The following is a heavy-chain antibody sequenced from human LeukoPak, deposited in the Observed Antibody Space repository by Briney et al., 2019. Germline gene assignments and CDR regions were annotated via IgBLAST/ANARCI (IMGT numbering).Heavy chain of an antibody. CDR2: ISSSGTTI. CDR3: ARDRNFGVFTKKGLDV. J-gene: IGHJ6*02. CDR1: GFIFSDYG. Sequence: GGSLRLSCIVSGFIFSDYGMSWVRQAPGKGLTWISYISSSGTTIYQRDSVKGRFTISRDNGKNSLYLQMNSLRAEDTAVYYCARDRNFGVFTKKGLDVWGQGTTVTVSS. D-gene: IGHD3-3*01. V-gene: IGHV3-48*01.